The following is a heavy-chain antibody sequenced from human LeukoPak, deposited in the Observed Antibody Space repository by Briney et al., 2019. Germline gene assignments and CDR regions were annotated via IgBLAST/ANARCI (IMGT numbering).Heavy chain of an antibody. D-gene: IGHD6-13*01. CDR1: GFTFDDYA. Sequence: GRSLRLSCAASGFTFDDYAMHWVRQAPGKGLEWVSGISWNSGSIGYADSVKGRFTISRDNAKNSLYLQMNSLRAEDTALYYCAKGAWAAAGTGFDYWGQGRMVSV. CDR3: AKGAWAAAGTGFDY. V-gene: IGHV3-9*01. J-gene: IGHJ4*02. CDR2: ISWNSGSI.